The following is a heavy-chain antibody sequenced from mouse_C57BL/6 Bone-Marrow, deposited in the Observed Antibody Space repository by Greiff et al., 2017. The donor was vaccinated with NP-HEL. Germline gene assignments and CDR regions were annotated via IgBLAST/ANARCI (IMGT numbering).Heavy chain of an antibody. CDR3: ARSPITTVVATDY. CDR1: GYAFSSSW. CDR2: IYPDDGDT. V-gene: IGHV1-82*01. J-gene: IGHJ2*01. D-gene: IGHD1-1*01. Sequence: QVQLKESGPELVKPGASVKISCKASGYAFSSSWMNWVKQRPGKGLEWIGRIYPDDGDTNYNGKFKGKATLTADKSSSTAYMQLSSRTSEDSAVYFCARSPITTVVATDYWGPGTTLTVSS.